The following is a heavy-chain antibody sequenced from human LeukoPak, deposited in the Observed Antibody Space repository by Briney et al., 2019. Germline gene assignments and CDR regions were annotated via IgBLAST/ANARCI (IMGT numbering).Heavy chain of an antibody. D-gene: IGHD3-16*01. CDR3: ARGTTIGGFDY. CDR2: IIPIFGTA. Sequence: SVKVSCKASGGTFISYAISWVRQAPGQGLEWMGGIIPIFGTANYEQKFQGRVTITADESTSTAYMELSSLRSEDTAVYYCARGTTIGGFDYWGQGTLVTVSS. V-gene: IGHV1-69*01. J-gene: IGHJ4*02. CDR1: GGTFISYA.